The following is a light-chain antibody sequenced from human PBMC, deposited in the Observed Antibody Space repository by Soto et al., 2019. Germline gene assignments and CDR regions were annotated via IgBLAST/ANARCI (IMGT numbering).Light chain of an antibody. CDR2: DAS. Sequence: DVQMTQSSSSLSASVGDRVIITCRANQSIANFLNWFQQRPGEAPKLLISDASHLEVGVPSRFSGSGSGTEFVLTISDLQSEDYATYFCQQYEYLPLTFGGGTRV. V-gene: IGKV1-33*01. CDR1: QSIANF. CDR3: QQYEYLPLT. J-gene: IGKJ4*01.